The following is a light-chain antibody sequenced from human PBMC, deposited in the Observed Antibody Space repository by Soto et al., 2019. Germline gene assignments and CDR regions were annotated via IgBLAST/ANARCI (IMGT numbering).Light chain of an antibody. Sequence: DIQMTQSPSSLAASVGDRVSSTCRASQDISNYVVWYQQKPGRPPSLLIYSVSILQSGVPSRFSGRGSGTEFTLTITGLQPEDVATYYCQKYNSGPPLTFGGGTKVEIK. CDR2: SVS. V-gene: IGKV1-27*01. CDR1: QDISNY. J-gene: IGKJ4*01. CDR3: QKYNSGPPLT.